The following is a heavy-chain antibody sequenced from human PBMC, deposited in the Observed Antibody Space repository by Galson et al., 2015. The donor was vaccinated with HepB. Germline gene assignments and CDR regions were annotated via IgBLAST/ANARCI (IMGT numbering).Heavy chain of an antibody. J-gene: IGHJ4*02. Sequence: LRLSCAASGFTFRNYVMTWVRQAPGKGLEWVSSLSSSGGGTYYADSVKGRVTISRDNSKNTLYLQMHSLRAEDTAVYYCAKSYFDVSGYLDWGQGTLVTVSS. CDR1: GFTFRNYV. D-gene: IGHD3-22*01. CDR3: AKSYFDVSGYLD. CDR2: LSSSGGGT. V-gene: IGHV3-23*01.